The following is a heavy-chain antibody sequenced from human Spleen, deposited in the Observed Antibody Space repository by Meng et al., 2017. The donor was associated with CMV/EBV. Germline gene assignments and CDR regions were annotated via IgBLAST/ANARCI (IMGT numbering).Heavy chain of an antibody. D-gene: IGHD3-3*01. CDR1: GGSFSDYY. J-gene: IGHJ6*02. CDR3: AGARDEFWEDDYYPVDV. V-gene: IGHV4-34*01. Sequence: GSLRLSCAMYGGSFSDYYWNWIRQPPGKGLQWIGQINHRGSTNYNASLRSRVTISVDTFKKQFSLKLTSVTAADTAAYYCAGARDEFWEDDYYPVDVWGQGTTVTVSS. CDR2: INHRGST.